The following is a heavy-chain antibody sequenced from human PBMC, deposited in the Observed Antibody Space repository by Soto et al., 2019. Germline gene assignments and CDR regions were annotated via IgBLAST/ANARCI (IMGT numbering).Heavy chain of an antibody. CDR3: AKGRVLVVTANDFDC. CDR2: ISGSGYSP. Sequence: EVQLLESGGDLVQPGGSLRLSCAASGFTFSNYAMSWVRQAPGKGLEWVSAISGSGYSPYYADSVKGRFTISRDNSKNTLYLQLNSLRAEDTAFYYCAKGRVLVVTANDFDCWSQGTLVTVSS. D-gene: IGHD2-21*02. V-gene: IGHV3-23*01. J-gene: IGHJ4*02. CDR1: GFTFSNYA.